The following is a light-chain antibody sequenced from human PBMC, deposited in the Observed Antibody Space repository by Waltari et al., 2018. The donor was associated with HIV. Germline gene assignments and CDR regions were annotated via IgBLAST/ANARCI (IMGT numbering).Light chain of an antibody. CDR3: QSADSSGTYVL. CDR2: KDS. V-gene: IGLV3-25*03. CDR1: ALPNQY. Sequence: SYELTQPPSVSVSPGQTARITCSGDALPNQYAYWYQRKPGQAPVLVIYKDSERPSGIPERFSGSSSGTTDTLTISGVQAEDEADYYCQSADSSGTYVLFGGGTKLTVL. J-gene: IGLJ2*01.